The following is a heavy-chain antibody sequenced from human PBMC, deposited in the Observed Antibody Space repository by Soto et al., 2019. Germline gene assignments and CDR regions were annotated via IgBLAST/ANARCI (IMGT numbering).Heavy chain of an antibody. CDR2: ISYDGSNK. J-gene: IGHJ4*02. Sequence: GGPLRLSCAASGFTFSSYCMHWVRQAPGKGLEWVAVISYDGSNKYYADSVKGRFTISRDNSKNTLYLQMNSLRAEDTAAYYCAKVASVAGIDYWGQGTLVTVSS. CDR3: AKVASVAGIDY. V-gene: IGHV3-30*18. CDR1: GFTFSSYC. D-gene: IGHD6-19*01.